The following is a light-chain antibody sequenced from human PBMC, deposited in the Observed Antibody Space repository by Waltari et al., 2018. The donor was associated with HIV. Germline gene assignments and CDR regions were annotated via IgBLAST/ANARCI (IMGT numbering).Light chain of an antibody. V-gene: IGLV3-19*01. J-gene: IGLJ1*01. CDR2: GKN. CDR3: NSRDSSGNHV. CDR1: SLRSYY. Sequence: SAALTQDPAVSVTLGQTVRITCQGDSLRSYYASWYQQKPGQAPVLVIYGKNNRPSGIPDRFSGSSSGNTASLTITGAQAEDEADYYCNSRDSSGNHVFGTGTKVTVL.